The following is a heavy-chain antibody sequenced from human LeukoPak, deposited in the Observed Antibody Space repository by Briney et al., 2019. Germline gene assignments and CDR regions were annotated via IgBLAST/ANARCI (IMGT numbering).Heavy chain of an antibody. CDR3: AKPQVLPPKWFDP. CDR1: GFTFSSYA. V-gene: IGHV3-23*01. Sequence: GGSLRLSCAASGFTFSSYAMSWVRQAPGKGLEWVSAISGSGGTTYYADSVKGRFTISRDNSKNTLYLQMYGLRAEDTAVYYCAKPQVLPPKWFDPWGQGTLVTVSS. CDR2: ISGSGGTT. J-gene: IGHJ5*02.